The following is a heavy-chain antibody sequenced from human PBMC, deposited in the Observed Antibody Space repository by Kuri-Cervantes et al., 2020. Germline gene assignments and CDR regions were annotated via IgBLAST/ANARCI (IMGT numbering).Heavy chain of an antibody. CDR3: ARGQGKRSSSGWASMRY. CDR1: GGSFSGYY. D-gene: IGHD6-19*01. V-gene: IGHV4-34*01. J-gene: IGHJ4*02. CDR2: INHSGST. Sequence: SETLSLTCAVYGGSFSGYYWSWIRQPPGKGLEWIGEINHSGSTNYNPSLKSRVTISVDTSKNQFSLKLSSVTAADTAVYYCARGQGKRSSSGWASMRYWGQGTLVTVSS.